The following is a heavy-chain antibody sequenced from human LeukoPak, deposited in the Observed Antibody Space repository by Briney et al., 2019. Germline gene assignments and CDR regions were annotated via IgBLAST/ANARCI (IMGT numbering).Heavy chain of an antibody. Sequence: SVKVSCKASGGTFSSYAISWVRQAPGQGLEWMGRIIPILGIANYAQKFQGRVTITADKSTSTAYMELSSLRSEDTAVYYCARDGGTAHNGGDYWGQGTLVTVFS. CDR1: GGTFSSYA. D-gene: IGHD3-16*01. V-gene: IGHV1-69*04. CDR2: IIPILGIA. J-gene: IGHJ4*02. CDR3: ARDGGTAHNGGDY.